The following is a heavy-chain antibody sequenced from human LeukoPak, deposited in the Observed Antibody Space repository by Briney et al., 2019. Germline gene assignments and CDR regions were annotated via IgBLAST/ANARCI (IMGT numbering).Heavy chain of an antibody. CDR2: IYYSGST. Sequence: PSETLSPTCTVSGGSISSYYWSWIRQPPGKGLEWIGYIYYSGSTNYNPSLKSRVTISVDTSKNQFSLKLSSVTAADTAVYYCARGNPSSGDGSDIWGQGTMVTVSS. V-gene: IGHV4-59*01. CDR1: GGSISSYY. CDR3: ARGNPSSGDGSDI. D-gene: IGHD6-19*01. J-gene: IGHJ3*02.